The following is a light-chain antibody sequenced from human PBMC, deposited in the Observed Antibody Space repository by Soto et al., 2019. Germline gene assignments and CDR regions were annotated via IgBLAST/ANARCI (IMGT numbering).Light chain of an antibody. CDR2: TAS. Sequence: DIQMTQSPSSLSESAGDRVTITCRASQTISRWLAWYQQKPGKAPRLLIYTASTLESGVPSRFSASGSGTEFTLTISSLHPDDFATYYCQEYNNYWTFGQGTKV. J-gene: IGKJ1*01. CDR3: QEYNNYWT. V-gene: IGKV1-5*01. CDR1: QTISRW.